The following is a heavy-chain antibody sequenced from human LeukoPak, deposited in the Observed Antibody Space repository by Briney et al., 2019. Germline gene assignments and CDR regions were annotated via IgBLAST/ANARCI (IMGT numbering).Heavy chain of an antibody. CDR1: GYTITSFR. CDR3: ATVVGRYWYFDL. J-gene: IGHJ2*01. Sequence: ASVKVSCKASGYTITSFRLHWVRQAPGKGLEWMGGFDPEDGETIYAQKFQGRVTMAEDTSTDTAYMELSSLRSEDTAVYYCATVVGRYWYFDLWGRGTLVTVSS. V-gene: IGHV1-24*01. CDR2: FDPEDGET.